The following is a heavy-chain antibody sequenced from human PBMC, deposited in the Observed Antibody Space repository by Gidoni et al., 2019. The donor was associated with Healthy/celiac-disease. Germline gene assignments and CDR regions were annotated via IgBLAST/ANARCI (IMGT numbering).Heavy chain of an antibody. D-gene: IGHD2-2*02. V-gene: IGHV3-66*01. Sequence: EVQLVESGGGLVQPGGSLRLSCADSGFTVSSNYMSWVRQAPGKGLEWVSVIYSGGSTYYADSVKGRFTISRDNSKNTLYLQMNSLRAEDTAVYYCARGGAIPFEPYDAFDIWGQGTMVTVSS. CDR3: ARGGAIPFEPYDAFDI. CDR1: GFTVSSNY. J-gene: IGHJ3*02. CDR2: IYSGGST.